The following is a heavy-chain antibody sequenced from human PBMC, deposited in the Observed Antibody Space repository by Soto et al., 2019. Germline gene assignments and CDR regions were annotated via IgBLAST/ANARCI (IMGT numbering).Heavy chain of an antibody. CDR1: GGSISSGGYY. CDR3: ASGGSCYSRYCYFDY. V-gene: IGHV4-31*03. CDR2: IYYSGST. D-gene: IGHD2-15*01. J-gene: IGHJ4*02. Sequence: SETLSLTCTVSGGSISSGGYYCSWIRQHPGKGLEWIGYIYYSGSTYFNPSLKSRLTISVDTSKNQFSLQLSSVTAADTAVYYCASGGSCYSRYCYFDYWGQGTLVTVSS.